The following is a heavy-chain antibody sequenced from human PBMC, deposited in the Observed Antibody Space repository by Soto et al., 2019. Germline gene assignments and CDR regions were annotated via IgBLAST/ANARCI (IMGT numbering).Heavy chain of an antibody. CDR3: ARLGRYYDILTGYYKEGVCFDY. CDR2: IYYSGST. D-gene: IGHD3-9*01. J-gene: IGHJ4*02. Sequence: SETLSLTCTVSGGSISSSSYYWGWIRQPPGKGLEWIGSIYYSGSTYYNPPLKSRVTISVDTSKNQFSLKLSSVTAADTAVYYCARLGRYYDILTGYYKEGVCFDYWGQGTLVTVSS. CDR1: GGSISSSSYY. V-gene: IGHV4-39*01.